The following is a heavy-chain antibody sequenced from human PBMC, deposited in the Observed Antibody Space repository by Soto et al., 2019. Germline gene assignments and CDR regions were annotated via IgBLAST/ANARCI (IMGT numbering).Heavy chain of an antibody. CDR3: ARALVGRVFGLDL. CDR1: GYTFTSYY. J-gene: IGHJ6*04. V-gene: IGHV1-46*03. D-gene: IGHD3-10*01. Sequence: QVQLVQSGAEVKKPGASVKFSCKASGYTFTSYYMHWVRQAPVQRLEWMGIINPSGGSTSYAQKSKGGVTMPRDRSRSTFWMELSSLRCENTAVDFCARALVGRVFGLDLWGELSTFIVSS. CDR2: INPSGGST.